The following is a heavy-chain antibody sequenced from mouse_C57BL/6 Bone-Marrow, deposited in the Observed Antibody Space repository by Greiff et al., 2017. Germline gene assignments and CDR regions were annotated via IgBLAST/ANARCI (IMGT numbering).Heavy chain of an antibody. Sequence: EVKVVESGGGLVKPGGSLKLSCAASGFTFSDYGMHWVRQAPEQGLEWVAYISSGSSTIYSADTVKGRFTISRDNAKNTLFLQMTSLRSEDTAMYYCARRLWFFDYWGKGTTLTVSS. D-gene: IGHD2-2*01. CDR3: ARRLWFFDY. V-gene: IGHV5-17*01. CDR2: ISSGSSTI. J-gene: IGHJ2*01. CDR1: GFTFSDYG.